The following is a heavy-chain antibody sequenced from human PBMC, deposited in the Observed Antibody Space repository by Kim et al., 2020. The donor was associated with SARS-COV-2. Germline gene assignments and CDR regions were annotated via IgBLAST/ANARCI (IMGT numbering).Heavy chain of an antibody. CDR1: GFTFSSYS. J-gene: IGHJ4*02. Sequence: GGSLRLSCAASGFTFSSYSMNWVRQAPGKGLEWVSSISSSSSYIYYADSVKGRFTISRDNAKNSLYLQMNSLRAEDTAVYYCARDPLVFGAYYFDYWGQGTLVTVSS. CDR2: ISSSSSYI. V-gene: IGHV3-21*01. CDR3: ARDPLVFGAYYFDY. D-gene: IGHD3-16*01.